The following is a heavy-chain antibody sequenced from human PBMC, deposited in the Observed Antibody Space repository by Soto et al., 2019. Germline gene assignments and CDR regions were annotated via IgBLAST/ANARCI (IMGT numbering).Heavy chain of an antibody. CDR1: GFTFNSYG. J-gene: IGHJ6*02. V-gene: IGHV3-30*03. Sequence: QVQLVESGGGVGQHGRSLRLSCAASGFTFNSYGMHWVRQGPGNGLEWVAFISYDSTKTYYADSVKGRFTISRDNSNSALYVQMNSLTGEDTAVYYCARTRSAWSDFHYYSLDVWGQGTTATVSS. CDR3: ARTRSAWSDFHYYSLDV. D-gene: IGHD1-26*01. CDR2: ISYDSTKT.